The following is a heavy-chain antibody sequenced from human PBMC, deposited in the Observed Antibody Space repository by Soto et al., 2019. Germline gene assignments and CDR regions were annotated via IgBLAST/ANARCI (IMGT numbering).Heavy chain of an antibody. Sequence: NPSETLSLTCAVYGGSFSGDYYWSWIRQPPGKGLEWIGYIYYSGSTYYNPSLKSRVTISVDTSKNQFSLKLSSVTAADTAVYYCAREGGMESGYSYGYFDYWGQGTLVTVSS. CDR1: GGSFSGDYY. CDR3: AREGGMESGYSYGYFDY. J-gene: IGHJ4*02. CDR2: IYYSGST. V-gene: IGHV4-30-4*01. D-gene: IGHD5-18*01.